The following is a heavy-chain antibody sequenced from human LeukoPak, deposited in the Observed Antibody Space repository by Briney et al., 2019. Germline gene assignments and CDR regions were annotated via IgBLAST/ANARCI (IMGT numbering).Heavy chain of an antibody. CDR1: GFTFSDYA. Sequence: GGSLRLSCAGSGFTFSDYAMSWVRQAPGKGLEWVSAISGSGGSTYYADSVKGRFTISRDNAKNTLYLQMNSLRAEDTAVYYCAKGIAAAGMPYMDVWGKGTTVTVSS. CDR2: ISGSGGST. D-gene: IGHD6-13*01. V-gene: IGHV3-23*01. CDR3: AKGIAAAGMPYMDV. J-gene: IGHJ6*03.